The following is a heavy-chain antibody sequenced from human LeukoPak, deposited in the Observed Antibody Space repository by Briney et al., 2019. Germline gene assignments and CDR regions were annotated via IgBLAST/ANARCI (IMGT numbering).Heavy chain of an antibody. V-gene: IGHV4-59*01. Sequence: SETLSLTCTVSGGSISSYYWSWIRQPPGKGLEWIGYIYYSGNTNDNPSLKRRVTISIDTSKNQFSLKMSSVTAADTAVYYCARVGSGCFDYWGQGTLVTVSS. CDR1: GGSISSYY. CDR3: ARVGSGCFDY. CDR2: IYYSGNT. D-gene: IGHD6-19*01. J-gene: IGHJ4*02.